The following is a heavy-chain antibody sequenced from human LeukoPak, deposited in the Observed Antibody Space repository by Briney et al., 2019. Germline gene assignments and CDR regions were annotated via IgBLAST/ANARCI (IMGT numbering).Heavy chain of an antibody. CDR3: AKDGSWGDYQFYFYMDV. J-gene: IGHJ6*03. CDR2: ISASGYYT. V-gene: IGHV3-23*01. CDR1: GFTFGSFA. D-gene: IGHD2-2*01. Sequence: GGSLRLSCEASGFTFGSFAMSWVRQAPGKGLQWLSGISASGYYTYYADSVKGRFTISRDNSKNALFIEMTGLRAEDTAVYYCAKDGSWGDYQFYFYMDVWGKGTTVTVSS.